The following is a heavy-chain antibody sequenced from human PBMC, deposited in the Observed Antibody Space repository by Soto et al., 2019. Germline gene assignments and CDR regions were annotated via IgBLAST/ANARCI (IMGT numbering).Heavy chain of an antibody. D-gene: IGHD1-26*01. CDR1: GFTFGGYA. J-gene: IGHJ4*02. CDR2: ISSKAYVRTT. Sequence: GALRLSCTASGFTFGGYAFSWFRQAPGKGVGWVVFISSKAYVRTTVYAAFVICRFTISRDDSKSIAYLQMNSLNFDYTAVYYCVDCGSSALDSWGQGALVTVSS. V-gene: IGHV3-49*03. CDR3: VDCGSSALDS.